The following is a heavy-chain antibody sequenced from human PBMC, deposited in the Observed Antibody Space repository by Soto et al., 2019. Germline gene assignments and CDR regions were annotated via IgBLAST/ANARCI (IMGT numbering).Heavy chain of an antibody. CDR2: ILPMFGTA. V-gene: IGHV1-69*06. CDR1: GGTFSTYP. J-gene: IGHJ3*02. D-gene: IGHD1-26*01. CDR3: AREGASIVGATGAFDI. Sequence: QMQPVQSGAEVKRPGSSMKVSCTASGGTFSTYPVNWVRQAPGQGLEWMGVILPMFGTANIAQKFQGRVTITADKSTSTVDMELSSLRSEDTAVYYCAREGASIVGATGAFDIWGQGTMVSVSS.